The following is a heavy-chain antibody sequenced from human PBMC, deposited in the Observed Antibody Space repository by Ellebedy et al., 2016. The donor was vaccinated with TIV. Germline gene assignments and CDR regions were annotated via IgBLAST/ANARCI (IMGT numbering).Heavy chain of an antibody. CDR1: GFTFSGYS. CDR3: ARVVGSAGYYQLGAFDI. Sequence: GESLKISXAASGFTFSGYSMNWVRQAPGKGLEWVSPISSSSSYKYSADSVKGRFTISRDNAKNSLYLQMNGLRAEDTAVYYCARVVGSAGYYQLGAFDIWGQGTMVTVSS. V-gene: IGHV3-21*06. D-gene: IGHD3-10*01. J-gene: IGHJ3*02. CDR2: ISSSSSYK.